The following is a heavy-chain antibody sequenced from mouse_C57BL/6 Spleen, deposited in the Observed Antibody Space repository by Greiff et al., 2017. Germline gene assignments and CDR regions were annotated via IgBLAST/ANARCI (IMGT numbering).Heavy chain of an antibody. D-gene: IGHD1-1*01. CDR1: GYTFTSYW. Sequence: QVQLQQPGAELVRPGTSVKLSCKASGYTFTSYWMHWVKQRPGQGLEWIGVIDPSDSYTNYNQKFKGKATLTVDTSSSTAYMQLSSLTSEDSAVYYCARNYGSSPWFAYWGKGTLVTVSA. CDR3: ARNYGSSPWFAY. CDR2: IDPSDSYT. J-gene: IGHJ3*01. V-gene: IGHV1-59*01.